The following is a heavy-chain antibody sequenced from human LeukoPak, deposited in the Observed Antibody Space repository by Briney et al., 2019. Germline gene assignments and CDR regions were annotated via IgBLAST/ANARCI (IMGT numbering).Heavy chain of an antibody. Sequence: SETLSLTCSVSGDSIDSGGYYWSWIRQHPGRGLEWIGHIYYDGRTYQHPSLKSRVIISVDTPKNQFSLNVSSVTAAHTAVYFCARIGTASRLNWFDPWGQGTLVTVSS. D-gene: IGHD6-6*01. J-gene: IGHJ5*02. V-gene: IGHV4-31*03. CDR1: GDSIDSGGYY. CDR3: ARIGTASRLNWFDP. CDR2: IYYDGRT.